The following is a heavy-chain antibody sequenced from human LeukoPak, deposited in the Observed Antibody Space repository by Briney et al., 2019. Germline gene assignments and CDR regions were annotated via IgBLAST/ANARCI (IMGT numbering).Heavy chain of an antibody. CDR1: GFTGSSEY. CDR3: ARVSSGWYVADY. J-gene: IGHJ4*02. V-gene: IGHV3-53*01. CDR2: IYSGGST. Sequence: GGSLRLSGSGSGFTGSSEYMSWVRQAPGKGLEWASVIYSGGSTYYADSVKGRITISRDNSKNTLYLQMNSLRAEDTAVYYCARVSSGWYVADYWGQGTLVTVSS. D-gene: IGHD6-19*01.